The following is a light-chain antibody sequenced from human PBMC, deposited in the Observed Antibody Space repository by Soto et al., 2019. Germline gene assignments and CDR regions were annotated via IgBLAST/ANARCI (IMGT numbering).Light chain of an antibody. CDR3: QSYDKRLTAYV. Sequence: QSVLTQPPSAPGTPGQRVTISCSGSSSNIGSNTVNWYQQLPGTAPKLLIYSNDQRPSGVPDRLSASKSGTSASLAITGLQAEDEGHYYCQSYDKRLTAYVFGTGTKVTVL. J-gene: IGLJ1*01. CDR2: SND. CDR1: SSNIGSNT. V-gene: IGLV1-44*01.